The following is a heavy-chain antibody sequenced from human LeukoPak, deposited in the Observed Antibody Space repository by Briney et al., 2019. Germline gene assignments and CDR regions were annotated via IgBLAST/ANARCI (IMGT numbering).Heavy chain of an antibody. CDR2: INHRGSS. CDR1: GETFRDNF. D-gene: IGHD2-8*02. Sequence: SETLSLTCAVYGETFRDNFWNWIRQPPGKGLEWIGEINHRGSSNYNPSLKSRVPISVDTSKNQFSMTLKSVTAADTAVYFCARGHRGVIYYFDVWSRGGLATISS. V-gene: IGHV4-34*01. CDR3: ARGHRGVIYYFDV. J-gene: IGHJ4*02.